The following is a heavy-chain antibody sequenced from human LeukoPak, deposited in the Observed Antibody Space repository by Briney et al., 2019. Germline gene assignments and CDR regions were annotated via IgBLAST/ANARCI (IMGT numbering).Heavy chain of an antibody. D-gene: IGHD2-21*01. V-gene: IGHV3-21*01. J-gene: IGHJ3*02. Sequence: RTGGSLRLSCAASGFTFSSYSMNWVRQAPGKGLEWVSSISSSSSYIYYADSVKGRFTISRGNAKNSLYLQMNSLRAEDTAVYYCARMWHDAFDIWGQGTMVTVSS. CDR3: ARMWHDAFDI. CDR1: GFTFSSYS. CDR2: ISSSSSYI.